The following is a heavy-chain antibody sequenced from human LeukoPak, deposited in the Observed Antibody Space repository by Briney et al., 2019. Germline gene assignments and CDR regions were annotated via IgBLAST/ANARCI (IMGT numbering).Heavy chain of an antibody. CDR3: ARWVVRGVSPPSFDY. J-gene: IGHJ4*02. Sequence: PSQTLSVTCTVSGGSISSGDYYWSWIRQPPGKGLEWIGYIYYSGSTYYNPSLKSRVTISVDTSKNQFSLKLSSVTAADTAVYYCARWVVRGVSPPSFDYWGQGTLVTVSS. CDR1: GGSISSGDYY. V-gene: IGHV4-30-4*01. D-gene: IGHD3-10*01. CDR2: IYYSGST.